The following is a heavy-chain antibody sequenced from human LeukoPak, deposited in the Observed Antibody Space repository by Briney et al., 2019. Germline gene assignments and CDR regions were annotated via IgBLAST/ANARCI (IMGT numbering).Heavy chain of an antibody. CDR2: ISSSSGTI. V-gene: IGHV3-48*01. Sequence: PGGSLRLSCAAPGFTFSTYSMNWVRQAPGKGLEWVSYISSSSGTIYYADSVKGRFTISRDNAKSSLYLQMNSLRAEDTAVYYCARDLYSSGYSRASAFDIWGQGTMVTVSS. D-gene: IGHD3-22*01. CDR3: ARDLYSSGYSRASAFDI. J-gene: IGHJ3*02. CDR1: GFTFSTYS.